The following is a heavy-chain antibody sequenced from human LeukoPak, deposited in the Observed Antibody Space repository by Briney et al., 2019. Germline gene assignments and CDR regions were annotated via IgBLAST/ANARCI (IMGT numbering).Heavy chain of an antibody. CDR2: INPNTGDT. V-gene: IGHV1-2*02. CDR1: GYTFTGYY. J-gene: IGHJ5*02. Sequence: GASVKVSCKASGYTFTGYYMHWVRQAPGQGLEWMGWINPNTGDTNYAQKLQGRVTMTTDTSTSTAYMELRSLRSDDTAVYYCARDSPLRYFDWLSPENWFDPWGQGTLVTVSS. D-gene: IGHD3-9*01. CDR3: ARDSPLRYFDWLSPENWFDP.